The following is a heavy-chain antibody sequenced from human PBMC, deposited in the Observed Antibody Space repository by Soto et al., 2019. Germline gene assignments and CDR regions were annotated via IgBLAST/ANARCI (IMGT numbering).Heavy chain of an antibody. CDR2: LLRSGSTT. D-gene: IGHD4-17*01. Sequence: GGSLRLSCAASGFTFTNYAMTWARQAPGKGLEWVSSLLRSGSTTYYADSVKGRFTISSDISANSLYLQMDSLRAEDTAVYYCAKDAVYGDGIWLLDSWGQGTVVTVSS. V-gene: IGHV3-23*01. CDR1: GFTFTNYA. CDR3: AKDAVYGDGIWLLDS. J-gene: IGHJ4*02.